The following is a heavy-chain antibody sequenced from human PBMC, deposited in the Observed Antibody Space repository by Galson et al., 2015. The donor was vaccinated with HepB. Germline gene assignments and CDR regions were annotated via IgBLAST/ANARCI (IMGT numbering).Heavy chain of an antibody. J-gene: IGHJ6*03. D-gene: IGHD6-25*01. CDR3: ARNPASYDYYKMDV. Sequence: SLRLSCAASGFSFSSHSMCWVRQAPGKGLEWVAYISDGSTGRYYGASVRGRFTISRDNAKNSVYLHMNNLRAEDTAVYYCARNPASYDYYKMDVWGRGTMVTVSS. CDR1: GFSFSSHS. V-gene: IGHV3-48*01. CDR2: ISDGSTGR.